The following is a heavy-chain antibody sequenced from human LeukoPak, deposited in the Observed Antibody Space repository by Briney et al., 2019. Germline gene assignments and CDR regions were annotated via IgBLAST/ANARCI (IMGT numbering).Heavy chain of an antibody. D-gene: IGHD3-22*01. V-gene: IGHV3-74*01. Sequence: PGGSLRLSCVASGFTFTNYWMHWVRQAPGKGLEWVSRSDNDGSGTSYADSVKGRFTISRDNSKNTLYLQMNSLRAEDTAVYYCARMLDSSGYYSDYWGQGTLVTVSS. CDR2: SDNDGSGT. CDR1: GFTFTNYW. J-gene: IGHJ4*02. CDR3: ARMLDSSGYYSDY.